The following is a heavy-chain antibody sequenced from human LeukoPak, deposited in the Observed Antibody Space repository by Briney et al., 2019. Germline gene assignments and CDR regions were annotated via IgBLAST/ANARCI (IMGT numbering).Heavy chain of an antibody. CDR1: GFTFSFYE. CDR3: ARMWNGLAC. CDR2: ISSSGETI. Sequence: PGGSLRLSCAASGFTFSFYEMNWVRQAPGKGLEWVSYISSSGETIYYADSVKGRFNISRDNAKNSLYLEMSTLRAEDTALYYCARMWNGLACWGQGTLVTVSS. J-gene: IGHJ4*02. V-gene: IGHV3-48*03. D-gene: IGHD1-1*01.